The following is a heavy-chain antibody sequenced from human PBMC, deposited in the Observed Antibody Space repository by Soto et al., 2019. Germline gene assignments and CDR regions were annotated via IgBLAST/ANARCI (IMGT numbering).Heavy chain of an antibody. J-gene: IGHJ4*02. CDR1: GFIFSNYG. Sequence: EVQVLESGGGLVQPGGSLRLSCATSGFIFSNYGMSWVRQAPGKGLEWVSAISGSGGNAYYADSVKRRFTISRDTSKNALYLQMNSLGADAAVVYFSAQFMVREYYFDYWGQGSLVTVSS. V-gene: IGHV3-23*01. CDR2: ISGSGGNA. CDR3: AQFMVREYYFDY. D-gene: IGHD3-10*01.